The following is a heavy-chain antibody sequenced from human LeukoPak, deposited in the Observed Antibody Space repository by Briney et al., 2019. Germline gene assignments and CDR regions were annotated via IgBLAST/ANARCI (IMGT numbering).Heavy chain of an antibody. CDR3: ARGQWGLDY. Sequence: GGSLRLSCAAAGFTFSDHYMTWIRQAPGKALEWVSYISPDGTTSYYADSLKGRFTVSRDNAKNSLYLQMNSLSAEDTAVYFCARGQWGLDYWGQGALVTVSS. CDR2: ISPDGTTS. J-gene: IGHJ4*02. CDR1: GFTFSDHY. V-gene: IGHV3-11*01. D-gene: IGHD1-26*01.